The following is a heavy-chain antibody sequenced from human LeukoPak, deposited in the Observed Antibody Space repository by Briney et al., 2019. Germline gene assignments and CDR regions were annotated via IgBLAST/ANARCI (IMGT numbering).Heavy chain of an antibody. CDR2: IKKEGSEK. CDR1: GFTFSSYW. V-gene: IGHV3-7*01. D-gene: IGHD1-7*01. CDR3: ASGITALDGDYFDY. Sequence: GGSLRLSCAVSGFTFSSYWMSWVRQAPGKGLEWVANIKKEGSEKYYVDSVKGGLTISRENAKNSLYLQMNSLRAEDTAVYYCASGITALDGDYFDYWGQGTLVTVSS. J-gene: IGHJ4*02.